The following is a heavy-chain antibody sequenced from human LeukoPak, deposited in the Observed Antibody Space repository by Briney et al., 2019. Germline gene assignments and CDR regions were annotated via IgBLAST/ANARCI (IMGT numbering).Heavy chain of an antibody. V-gene: IGHV4-4*07. Sequence: SETLSLTCTVSGGSISSYYWSWIRQPAGKGLEWIGRIYTSGSTNYNPSLKSRVTMSVDTSKNQFSLKLSSVTAADTAVYYCARASHDYVWGSYPNDAFDIWRQGTMVTVSS. CDR3: ARASHDYVWGSYPNDAFDI. CDR2: IYTSGST. CDR1: GGSISSYY. D-gene: IGHD3-16*02. J-gene: IGHJ3*02.